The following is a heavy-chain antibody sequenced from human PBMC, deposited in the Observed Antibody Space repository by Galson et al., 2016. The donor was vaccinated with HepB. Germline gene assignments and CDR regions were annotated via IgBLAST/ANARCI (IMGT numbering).Heavy chain of an antibody. D-gene: IGHD4-23*01. J-gene: IGHJ2*01. CDR2: ITSSSNYI. CDR1: GFTFNSYN. CDR3: TRAYVGKARRGTYWYFDL. V-gene: IGHV3-21*01. Sequence: SPRLSCAASGFTFNSYNMNWVRQAPGKGLEWVSSITSSSNYIYYADSVRGRFTISRDNAKNSLHLQMNSLRAEDTAVYYCTRAYVGKARRGTYWYFDLWGRGTLVTVSS.